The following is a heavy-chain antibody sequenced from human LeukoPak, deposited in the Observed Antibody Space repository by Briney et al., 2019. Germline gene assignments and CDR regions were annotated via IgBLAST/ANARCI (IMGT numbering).Heavy chain of an antibody. CDR2: IKQDGSEK. J-gene: IGHJ4*02. CDR1: GFTFSAHW. V-gene: IGHV3-7*01. D-gene: IGHD6-19*01. CDR3: ARDEQWLVLRYFDY. Sequence: QPGGSLRLSCAASGFTFSAHWMTWVRQAPGKGLEWVANIKQDGSEKYYVDSVKGRFTISRDNAKNSLYLQMNSLRAEDTAVYYCARDEQWLVLRYFDYWGQGTLVTVSS.